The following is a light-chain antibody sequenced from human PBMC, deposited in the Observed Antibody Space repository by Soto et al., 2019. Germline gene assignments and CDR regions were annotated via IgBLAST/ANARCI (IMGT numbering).Light chain of an antibody. CDR3: SSYTSSSTLGV. CDR2: DVS. Sequence: QSALTQPASVSGSPGQSITISCTGTSSDVGGSNDVSWYQQHPGKAPKLMIYDVSNRPSGVSNRFSGSKSGNTASLTISGLQAEDEADYYCSSYTSSSTLGVFGGGTKLTV. CDR1: SSDVGGSND. V-gene: IGLV2-14*01. J-gene: IGLJ2*01.